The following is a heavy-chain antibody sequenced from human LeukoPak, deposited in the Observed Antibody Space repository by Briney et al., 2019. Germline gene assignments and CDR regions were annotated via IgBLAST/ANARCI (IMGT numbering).Heavy chain of an antibody. Sequence: GGSLRLSCAASGFIFSTYGMSWVRQAPGKGLEWVSAIRGSGDSTYYADSVKGRFTISRDNSKNTLYLQMNSLRDEDTAVYFCAKQRGFMGAFDCWGQGTLVTVSS. J-gene: IGHJ4*02. CDR1: GFIFSTYG. V-gene: IGHV3-23*01. D-gene: IGHD1-26*01. CDR2: IRGSGDST. CDR3: AKQRGFMGAFDC.